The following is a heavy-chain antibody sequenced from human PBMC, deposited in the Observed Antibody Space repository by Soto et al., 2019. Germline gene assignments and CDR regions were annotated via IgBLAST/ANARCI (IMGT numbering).Heavy chain of an antibody. CDR2: IIPIFGTA. CDR3: AREGYSYGYYYYYGMDV. Sequence: QVQLVQSGAEVKKPGSSVKVSCKASGGTFSSYAISWVRQAPGQGLEWMGGIIPIFGTANYAQKFQGRVTITADESTSTAYMELSSLRSEDTAVYYCAREGYSYGYYYYYGMDVWGQGPTVTVSS. CDR1: GGTFSSYA. J-gene: IGHJ6*02. D-gene: IGHD5-18*01. V-gene: IGHV1-69*01.